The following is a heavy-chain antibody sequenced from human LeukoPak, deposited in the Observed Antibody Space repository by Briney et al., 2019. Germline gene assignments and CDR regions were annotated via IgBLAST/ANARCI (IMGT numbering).Heavy chain of an antibody. J-gene: IGHJ4*02. V-gene: IGHV3-21*04. Sequence: GGSLRLSCAASGFTFSSYSMNWVRQAPGKGLEWVSSISSSSSYIYYADSVKGRFTISRDNSKNTLYLQMNSLRAEDTAVYYCAKEPGGGSYYRVYFDYWGQGTLVTVSS. CDR2: ISSSSSYI. CDR1: GFTFSSYS. CDR3: AKEPGGGSYYRVYFDY. D-gene: IGHD1-26*01.